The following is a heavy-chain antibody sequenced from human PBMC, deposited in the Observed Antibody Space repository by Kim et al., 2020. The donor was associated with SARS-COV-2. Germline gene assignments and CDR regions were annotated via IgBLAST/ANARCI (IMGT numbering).Heavy chain of an antibody. Sequence: GGSLRLSCAASGFSFSDYYMSWIRQAPGKGLEWVSYISAPGSTIYYADSMQGRFTVSRDNAKNSVYLEMDSLRAEDTAVYYCARVQWTSCCFDYWGQGT. CDR3: ARVQWTSCCFDY. CDR1: GFSFSDYY. CDR2: ISAPGSTI. J-gene: IGHJ4*02. D-gene: IGHD2-2*01. V-gene: IGHV3-11*01.